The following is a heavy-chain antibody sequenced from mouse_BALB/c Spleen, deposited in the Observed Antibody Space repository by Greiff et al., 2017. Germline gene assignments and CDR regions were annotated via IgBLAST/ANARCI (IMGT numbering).Heavy chain of an antibody. CDR2: INPYNGGT. CDR3: AREGVSTMTPYYAMDY. Sequence: VQLKQSGPELVKPGASMKISCKASGYSFTGYTMNWVKQSHGKNLEWIGLINPYNGGTSYNQKFKGKATLTVDKSSSTAYMELLSLTSEDSAVYYCAREGVSTMTPYYAMDYWGQGTSVTVSS. CDR1: GYSFTGYT. V-gene: IGHV1-18*01. D-gene: IGHD2-4*01. J-gene: IGHJ4*01.